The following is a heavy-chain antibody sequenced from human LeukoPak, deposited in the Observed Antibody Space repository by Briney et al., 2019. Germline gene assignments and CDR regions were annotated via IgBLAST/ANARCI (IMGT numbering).Heavy chain of an antibody. CDR2: IYTSGST. J-gene: IGHJ4*02. CDR1: GGSISSYY. V-gene: IGHV4-4*07. D-gene: IGHD2-15*01. Sequence: SETLSLTCTVSGGSISSYYWSWIRQPAGKGLEWIGRIYTSGSTNYNPSLKSRVTMSVDTSKDQFSLKLSSVTAADTAVYYCARHENIVVVVAATGFDNWGQGTLVTVSS. CDR3: ARHENIVVVVAATGFDN.